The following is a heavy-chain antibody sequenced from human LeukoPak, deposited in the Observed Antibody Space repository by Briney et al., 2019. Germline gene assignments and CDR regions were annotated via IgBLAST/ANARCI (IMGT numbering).Heavy chain of an antibody. V-gene: IGHV4-30-4*01. CDR1: GGSISSSGYY. D-gene: IGHD3-9*01. CDR3: ARDHPVADWAPDI. CDR2: ISYTGST. Sequence: SQTLSLTCTVAGGSISSSGYYWNWIRQPPGKGLEWIGYISYTGSTYYNPSLKSRVTISADPSTNHFSLNLTSVTAADTAVYFCARDHPVADWAPDIWGRGTMVTVSS. J-gene: IGHJ3*02.